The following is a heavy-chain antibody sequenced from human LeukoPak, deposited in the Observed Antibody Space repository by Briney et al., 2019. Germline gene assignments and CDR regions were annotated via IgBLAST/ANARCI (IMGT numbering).Heavy chain of an antibody. J-gene: IGHJ4*02. Sequence: GRSLRLSCAASGFTFSSYGMHWVRQAPGKGLEWVAVISYDGSNKYYADSVKGRFTISRDNSKNTLYLQMSSLRSEDTAVYYCATSIQLRVPFDYWGQGTLVTVSS. CDR2: ISYDGSNK. D-gene: IGHD5-18*01. CDR1: GFTFSSYG. V-gene: IGHV3-30*03. CDR3: ATSIQLRVPFDY.